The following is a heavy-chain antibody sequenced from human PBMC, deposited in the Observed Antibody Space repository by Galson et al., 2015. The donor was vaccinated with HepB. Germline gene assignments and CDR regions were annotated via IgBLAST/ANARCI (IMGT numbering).Heavy chain of an antibody. Sequence: SLRLSCAASGFTFSSYAMSWVRQAPGKGLEWVSAISGSGGSTYYADSVKGRFTISRDNSKNTLYLQMNSLRAEDTAVYYCAKGPFLGYCSSTSCSPDYYFDYWGQGTLVTVSS. V-gene: IGHV3-23*01. CDR2: ISGSGGST. CDR3: AKGPFLGYCSSTSCSPDYYFDY. D-gene: IGHD2-2*01. J-gene: IGHJ4*02. CDR1: GFTFSSYA.